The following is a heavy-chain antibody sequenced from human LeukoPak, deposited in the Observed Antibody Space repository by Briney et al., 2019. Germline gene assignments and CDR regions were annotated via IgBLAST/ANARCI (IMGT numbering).Heavy chain of an antibody. V-gene: IGHV3-48*04. Sequence: HPGGSLRLSCAASGFTFSSYSMNWVRQAPGKGLEWVSYISISSSTIYYADSVKGRFTISRDNAKNSLYLQRNSLRAEDTAVYYCARVSYNWNDRGEFDFWGQGTLVTVSS. CDR1: GFTFSSYS. CDR3: ARVSYNWNDRGEFDF. D-gene: IGHD1-20*01. J-gene: IGHJ4*02. CDR2: ISISSSTI.